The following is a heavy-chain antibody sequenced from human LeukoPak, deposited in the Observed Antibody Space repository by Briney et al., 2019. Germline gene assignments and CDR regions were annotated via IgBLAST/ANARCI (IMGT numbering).Heavy chain of an antibody. CDR3: VKCRSSCYQNYFDY. CDR2: IGGSRGDT. V-gene: IGHV3-23*01. J-gene: IGHJ4*02. Sequence: GGSLRLSCAASGFTLSSYSMTWVRQAPGKGLECVAAIGGSRGDTFYADSVKGRFTISRDSSKNTLYLQMNSLRAEDTAVYYCVKCRSSCYQNYFDYWGQGTLVTASS. CDR1: GFTLSSYS. D-gene: IGHD2-15*01.